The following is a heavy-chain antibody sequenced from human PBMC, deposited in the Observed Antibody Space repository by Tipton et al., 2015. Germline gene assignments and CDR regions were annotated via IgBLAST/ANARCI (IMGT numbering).Heavy chain of an antibody. V-gene: IGHV4-4*02. CDR2: ISQSGNT. J-gene: IGHJ4*02. CDR1: GGSISSTNW. D-gene: IGHD4-17*01. Sequence: SGGSISSTNWWTWVRQPPGKGLEWIGEISQSGNTNYNPSLKSRVTISADKSKNQFSLRLSSVTAADTAVYYCARKTTDSVSSYGDSLDNWGQGTPVTVSS. CDR3: ARKTTDSVSSYGDSLDN.